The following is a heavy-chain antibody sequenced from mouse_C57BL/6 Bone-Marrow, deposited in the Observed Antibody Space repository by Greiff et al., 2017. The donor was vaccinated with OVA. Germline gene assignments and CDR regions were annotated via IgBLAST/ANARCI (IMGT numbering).Heavy chain of an antibody. D-gene: IGHD1-1*01. J-gene: IGHJ1*03. Sequence: EVQLVESGEGLVKPGGSLKLSCAASGFTFSSYAMSWVRQTPEKRLEWVAYISSGGDYIYYADTVKGRFTISRANARNTLYLQMSSLKSEDTAMYYCTRAHYYGSSYRWYFDVWGTGTTVTVSS. V-gene: IGHV5-9-1*02. CDR2: ISSGGDYI. CDR1: GFTFSSYA. CDR3: TRAHYYGSSYRWYFDV.